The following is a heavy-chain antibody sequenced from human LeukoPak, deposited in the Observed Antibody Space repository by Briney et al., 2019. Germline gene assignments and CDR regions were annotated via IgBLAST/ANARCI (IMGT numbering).Heavy chain of an antibody. J-gene: IGHJ4*02. CDR2: ISSTSSYT. CDR3: AKDPSGDILTGNDSIDY. D-gene: IGHD3-9*01. Sequence: GGSLRLSCAASGFIFSDYYMSWIRQVPGKGLERVSYISSTSSYTNYADSVKGRFTISRDNAKNSLYLQMNSLRAEDTAVYYCAKDPSGDILTGNDSIDYWGQGTLVTVSS. CDR1: GFIFSDYY. V-gene: IGHV3-11*05.